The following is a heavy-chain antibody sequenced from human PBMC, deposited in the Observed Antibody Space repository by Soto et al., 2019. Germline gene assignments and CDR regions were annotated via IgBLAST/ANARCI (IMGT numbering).Heavy chain of an antibody. V-gene: IGHV4-59*01. CDR1: GGSISTYY. CDR3: ARGRTYVDY. Sequence: NPSETLSLTCTVSGGSISTYYWSWIRQPPGKGLECIGYVYYSGSTNYNPSLKSRVTISVDTSKNQFSLKLSSVTAADTAVYYCARGRTYVDYWGQGTLVTAPQ. J-gene: IGHJ4*02. CDR2: VYYSGST. D-gene: IGHD2-2*01.